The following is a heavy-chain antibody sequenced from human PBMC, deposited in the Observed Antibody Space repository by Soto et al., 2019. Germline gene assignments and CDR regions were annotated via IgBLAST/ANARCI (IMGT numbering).Heavy chain of an antibody. CDR2: ISSSTSTT. V-gene: IGHV3-48*01. CDR3: ARDAYGDYLFDY. J-gene: IGHJ4*02. D-gene: IGHD4-17*01. Sequence: GSLRLSCAASGFTFSSYSMSWVRQAPGKGLEWISYISSSTSTTYHADSVKGRFTISRDNANNSLYLQMNSLRAEDTAVYYCARDAYGDYLFDYWGQGTMVTVS. CDR1: GFTFSSYS.